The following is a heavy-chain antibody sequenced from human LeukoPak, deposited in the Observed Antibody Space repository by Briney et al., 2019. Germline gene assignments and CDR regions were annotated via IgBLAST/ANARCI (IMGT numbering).Heavy chain of an antibody. D-gene: IGHD6-19*01. CDR2: VSGSGGSA. CDR1: GFTFYSYA. V-gene: IGHV3-23*01. Sequence: PGGSLRLSCAASGFTFYSYAMSWVRQAPGKGLEWVSVVSGSGGSAYYADSVRGRFTISRDNSKNTLYLQMNSLRAEDTAVYYCATSTGWPGFDFWGQGTLVTVSS. J-gene: IGHJ4*02. CDR3: ATSTGWPGFDF.